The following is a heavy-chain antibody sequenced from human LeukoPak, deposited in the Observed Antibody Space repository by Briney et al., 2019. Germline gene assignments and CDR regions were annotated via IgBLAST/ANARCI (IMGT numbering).Heavy chain of an antibody. D-gene: IGHD6-19*01. CDR2: MNPNSGIT. CDR1: GYPFISYD. CDR3: ARGRGYSNGWFEADDY. Sequence: APVKVSCKASGYPFISYDINWVRQATGQGLEWMGWMNPNSGITGYAQRFQGRVTMTRNTSISTAYMEVSSLRSEDTAMYFCARGRGYSNGWFEADDYWGQGTLVTVSS. J-gene: IGHJ4*02. V-gene: IGHV1-8*01.